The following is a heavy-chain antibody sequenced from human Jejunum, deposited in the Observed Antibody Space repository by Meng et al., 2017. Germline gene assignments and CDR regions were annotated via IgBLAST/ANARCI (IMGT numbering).Heavy chain of an antibody. CDR2: IVPVLGLA. CDR3: ARDGDTYVGGYYFDY. D-gene: IGHD5-18*01. J-gene: IGHJ4*02. V-gene: IGHV1-69*08. Sequence: QVQLVQSGVEVKKPGSSVKVSCKASGGTFSTYTINWVRQAPGQGLEWMGKIVPVLGLADYAQKFQGRVTITADRSTSTAYMELSSLGSEDTAMYYCARDGDTYVGGYYFDYWGQGTLVTVSS. CDR1: GGTFSTYT.